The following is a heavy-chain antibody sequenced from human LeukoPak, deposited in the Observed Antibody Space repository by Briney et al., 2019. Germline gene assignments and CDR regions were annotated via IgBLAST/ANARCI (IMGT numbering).Heavy chain of an antibody. CDR1: GTTINTYS. V-gene: IGHV4-59*13. CDR3: ARGDEEFDY. J-gene: IGHJ4*02. Sequence: AETLCLTCTVSGTTINTYSWSWVRQTPGKGLEWIGYVYASGDYNSGINTYNPSLESRVTITVDTSKNQFTLRLTSLTAADTAVYYCARGDEEFDYWGQGTRVTVSS. CDR2: VYASGDYNSGIN.